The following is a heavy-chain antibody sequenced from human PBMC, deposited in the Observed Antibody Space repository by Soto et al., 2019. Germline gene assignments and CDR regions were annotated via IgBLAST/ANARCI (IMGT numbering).Heavy chain of an antibody. J-gene: IGHJ6*03. CDR2: ISGSGGST. D-gene: IGHD3-16*01. CDR1: GFTFTSHA. CDR3: AKHTYNVMLYYMDV. V-gene: IGHV3-23*01. Sequence: PGGSLRLSCAASGFTFTSHAMSWVRQAPGKGLECVSSISGSGGSTSYADSVKGRFTISRDSSKNTLYLQMHSLRAEDTAVYYCAKHTYNVMLYYMDVWGKGTTVTVSS.